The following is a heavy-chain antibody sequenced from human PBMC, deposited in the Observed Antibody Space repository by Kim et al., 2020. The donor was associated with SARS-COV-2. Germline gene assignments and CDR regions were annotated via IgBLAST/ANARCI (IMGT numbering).Heavy chain of an antibody. CDR2: TRNKANSYTT. J-gene: IGHJ3*02. V-gene: IGHV3-72*01. D-gene: IGHD3-10*01. CDR3: ARSSGVVRGVYDAFDI. CDR1: GFTFSDHY. Sequence: GGSLRLSCAASGFTFSDHYMDWVRQAPGKGLEWVGRTRNKANSYTTEYAASVKGRFTISRDDSKNSLYLQMNSLKTEDTAVYYCARSSGVVRGVYDAFDIWGQGTMVTVSS.